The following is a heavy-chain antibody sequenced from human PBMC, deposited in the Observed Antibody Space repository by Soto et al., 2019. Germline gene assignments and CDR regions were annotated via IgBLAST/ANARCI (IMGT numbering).Heavy chain of an antibody. J-gene: IGHJ6*02. V-gene: IGHV3-23*05. Sequence: QLSESGGGLVQPGGSLTLSCAASRFSLTYAMTWVRQPPGKGLEWVSPMNGAASSTSYADSVKGRFTMSRDNSKNTLYLEMNTLRPEDTAVYYCARGGADHYNYGMDVWGQGTTVIVSS. CDR1: RFSLTYA. CDR2: MNGAASST. CDR3: ARGGADHYNYGMDV. D-gene: IGHD3-10*01.